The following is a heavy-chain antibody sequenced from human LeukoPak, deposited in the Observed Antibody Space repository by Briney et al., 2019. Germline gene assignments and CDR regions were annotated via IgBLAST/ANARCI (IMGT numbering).Heavy chain of an antibody. Sequence: PSETLSLTCTVSGGSISSNSYYWGWIRQPPGKGLEWIGSIYYSGSPYYNPSLKSRVTISVDTSKNQFSLKLSSVTAADTAVYYCARGLHNSGSHTGTDYWGQGSLVTVSS. CDR1: GGSISSNSYY. CDR3: ARGLHNSGSHTGTDY. J-gene: IGHJ4*02. D-gene: IGHD1-26*01. V-gene: IGHV4-39*07. CDR2: IYYSGSP.